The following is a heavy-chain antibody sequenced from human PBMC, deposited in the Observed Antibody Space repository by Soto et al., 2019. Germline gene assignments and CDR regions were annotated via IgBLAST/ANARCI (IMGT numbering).Heavy chain of an antibody. CDR2: IYYSGST. CDR1: GGSISSSSYY. D-gene: IGHD3-22*01. Sequence: PSETLSLTXTVSGGSISSSSYYWGWIRQPPGKGLEWIGSIYYSGSTYYNPSLKSRVTISVDTSKNQFSLKLSSVTAADTAVYYCARPLDSSGYYPAAFDIWGQGTMVTVSS. J-gene: IGHJ3*02. CDR3: ARPLDSSGYYPAAFDI. V-gene: IGHV4-39*01.